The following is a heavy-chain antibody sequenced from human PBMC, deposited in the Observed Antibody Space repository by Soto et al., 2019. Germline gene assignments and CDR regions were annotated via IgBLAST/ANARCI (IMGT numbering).Heavy chain of an antibody. CDR1: GYSFTSYW. J-gene: IGHJ4*02. CDR2: IYPGDSDT. V-gene: IGHV5-51*01. CDR3: ARPADFGAVAGAAFDY. Sequence: GESLKISCKGSGYSFTSYWIGWVRQMPGKGLEWMGIIYPGDSDTRYSPSFQGQVTISADKSISTAYLQWSSLKASDTAMYYCARPADFGAVAGAAFDYWGQGTLVTVSS. D-gene: IGHD6-19*01.